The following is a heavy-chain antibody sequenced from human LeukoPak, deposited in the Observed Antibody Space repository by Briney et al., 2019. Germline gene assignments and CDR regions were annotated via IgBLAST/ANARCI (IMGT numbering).Heavy chain of an antibody. CDR1: GYSFTTYW. V-gene: IGHV5-51*01. J-gene: IGHJ1*01. CDR2: IYPGDSDT. D-gene: IGHD2-15*01. Sequence: LGESLKISCKGSGYSFTTYWIGWLRQMPGKGLEWMGIIYPGDSDTRYSPSFQGQVTISADKSISTAYLQWSSLKASDTAIYYCARARYCSGGNCYAENWGQGTLVTVSS. CDR3: ARARYCSGGNCYAEN.